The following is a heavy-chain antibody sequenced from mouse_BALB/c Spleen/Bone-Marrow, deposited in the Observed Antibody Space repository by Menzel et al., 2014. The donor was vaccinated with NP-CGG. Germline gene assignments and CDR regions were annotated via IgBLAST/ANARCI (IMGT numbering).Heavy chain of an antibody. CDR2: IDPANGNT. Sequence: PEQGLEWIGRIDPANGNTKYDPKSQGKATITADTSSNTAYLQLSSLTSEDTAVYYCARNGNYGAWFAYWGQGTLVTVSA. D-gene: IGHD2-1*01. V-gene: IGHV14-3*02. CDR3: ARNGNYGAWFAY. J-gene: IGHJ3*01.